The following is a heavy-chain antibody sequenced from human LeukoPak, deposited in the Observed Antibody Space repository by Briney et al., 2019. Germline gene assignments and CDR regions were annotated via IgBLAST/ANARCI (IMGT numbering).Heavy chain of an antibody. J-gene: IGHJ5*02. CDR2: INHSGST. CDR3: ARVGSGYYDEYWFDP. CDR1: GGSFSGYY. V-gene: IGHV4-34*01. D-gene: IGHD3-22*01. Sequence: PSETLSLTCAVYGGSFSGYYWSWIRRPPGKGLEWIGEINHSGSTNYNPSLKSRVTISVDTSKNQFSLKLSSVTAADTAVYYCARVGSGYYDEYWFDPWGQGTLVTVSS.